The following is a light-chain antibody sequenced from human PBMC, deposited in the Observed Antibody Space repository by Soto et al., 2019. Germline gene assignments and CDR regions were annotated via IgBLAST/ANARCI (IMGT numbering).Light chain of an antibody. CDR2: AAS. Sequence: AIRMTQSPSSFSASTGDRVTITCRASQGISSYLAWYQQKPGKAPKLLIYAASPLQSGVPSRFSVSGSGTDFTLTISCLQSEDFATYYCQQYYSYPHTFGQGTKVEIK. CDR3: QQYYSYPHT. J-gene: IGKJ1*01. V-gene: IGKV1-8*01. CDR1: QGISSY.